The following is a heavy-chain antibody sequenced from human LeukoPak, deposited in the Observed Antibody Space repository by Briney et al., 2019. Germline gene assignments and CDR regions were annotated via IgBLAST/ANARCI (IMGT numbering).Heavy chain of an antibody. V-gene: IGHV4-59*01. CDR3: ARYEGSYFNWFDP. Sequence: PSETLSLTCTVSGGSISSYYWSWIRQPPGKGLEWIGYIYYSGSTNYNPSLKSRVTISVDTSKNQFSLKLSSVTAADTAVYYCARYEGSYFNWFDPWGQGTLVTVSS. D-gene: IGHD3-10*01. CDR2: IYYSGST. CDR1: GGSISSYY. J-gene: IGHJ5*02.